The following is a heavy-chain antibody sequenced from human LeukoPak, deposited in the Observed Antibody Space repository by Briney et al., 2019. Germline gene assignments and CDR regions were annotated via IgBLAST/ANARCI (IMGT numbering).Heavy chain of an antibody. CDR1: GYSFTSYW. CDR2: IYPGDSDT. V-gene: IGHV5-51*01. J-gene: IGHJ4*02. CDR3: ARASDYDFWSGYYTN. D-gene: IGHD3-3*01. Sequence: GESLKISCKGSGYSFTSYWIGWVRQMPGKGLEWMGIIYPGDSDTRYSPSFQGQVTISADESISTAYLQWSSLKASDTAMYYCARASDYDFWSGYYTNWGQGTLVTVSS.